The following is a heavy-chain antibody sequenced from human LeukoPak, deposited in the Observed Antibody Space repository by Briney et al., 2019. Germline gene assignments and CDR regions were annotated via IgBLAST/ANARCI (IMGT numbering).Heavy chain of an antibody. CDR2: ISVSGDTT. V-gene: IGHV3-23*01. CDR1: GFTFSSYA. D-gene: IGHD5-24*01. Sequence: GGSLRLSCAASGFTFSSYAMSWVRQAPGRGLEWVSTISVSGDTTYYADSVKGRFTISRDNSKNTLYLQMNSLRAEDTAVYYCAKASVEMAAIVAFDIWGQGTMVTVSS. J-gene: IGHJ3*02. CDR3: AKASVEMAAIVAFDI.